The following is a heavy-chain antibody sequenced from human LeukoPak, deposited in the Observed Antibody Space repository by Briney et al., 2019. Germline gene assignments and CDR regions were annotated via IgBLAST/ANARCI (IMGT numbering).Heavy chain of an antibody. Sequence: GRSLRLSCAASGFTFSTYGMHWVRQTPGKGLEWVAVISYDGRHKYYEDSVEGRFTISRDNSKNTLYLQMDSLRVEDTAVYYCAKDRMETLIGNWFDPWGQGTLVTVSS. CDR2: ISYDGRHK. D-gene: IGHD4-23*01. V-gene: IGHV3-30*18. J-gene: IGHJ5*02. CDR3: AKDRMETLIGNWFDP. CDR1: GFTFSTYG.